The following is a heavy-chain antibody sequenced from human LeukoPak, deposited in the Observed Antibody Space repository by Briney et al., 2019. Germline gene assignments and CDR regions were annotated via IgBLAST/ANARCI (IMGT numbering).Heavy chain of an antibody. CDR2: ISGSGGST. V-gene: IGHV3-23*01. J-gene: IGHJ4*02. D-gene: IGHD3-22*01. Sequence: PGGSLRLSCAASGFTFSSYAMSWVRQAPGKGLEWVSAISGSGGSTYYADSVKGRFTISRDNSKNTLYLQMNSLRAEDTAVYYCAKDSSNLYYDSSGYLHYWGQETLVTVSS. CDR3: AKDSSNLYYDSSGYLHY. CDR1: GFTFSSYA.